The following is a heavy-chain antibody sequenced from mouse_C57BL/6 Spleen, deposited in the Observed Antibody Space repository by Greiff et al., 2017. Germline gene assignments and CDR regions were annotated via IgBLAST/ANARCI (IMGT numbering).Heavy chain of an antibody. V-gene: IGHV1-81*01. Sequence: VQGVESGAELARPGASVKLSCKASGYTFTSFGISWVKQRTGQGLEWIGEIYPRSGNTYYNEKFKGKATLTADKSSSTAYMELRSLTSEDSAVYFCARESDYGSSGYWGQGTTLTVSS. D-gene: IGHD1-1*01. CDR1: GYTFTSFG. CDR2: IYPRSGNT. J-gene: IGHJ2*01. CDR3: ARESDYGSSGY.